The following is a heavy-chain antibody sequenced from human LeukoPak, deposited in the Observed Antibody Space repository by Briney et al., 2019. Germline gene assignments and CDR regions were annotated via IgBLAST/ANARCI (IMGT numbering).Heavy chain of an antibody. D-gene: IGHD2-15*01. CDR2: IYYSGST. Sequence: SGTLSLTCAGYGGSFSGYYWSWIRQPPGKGLEWIGYIYYSGSTYYNPSLKSRVTISVDTSKNQFSLKLSSVTAADTAVYYCARQGLGYCSGGGCYSGYNWFDPWGQGTLVTVSS. V-gene: IGHV4-34*09. CDR3: ARQGLGYCSGGGCYSGYNWFDP. J-gene: IGHJ5*02. CDR1: GGSFSGYY.